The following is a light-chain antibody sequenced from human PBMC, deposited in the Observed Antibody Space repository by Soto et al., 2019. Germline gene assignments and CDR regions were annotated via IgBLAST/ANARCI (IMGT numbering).Light chain of an antibody. Sequence: EIVLTQSPGTLSLSPGERATLSCRASQSVSSSYLAWYQQTPGQAPRLLIYGGSSRATGIADRFSGSGSGTDFTLTISRLEPEDVAVYYCQQYGSSPLTFGGGTKVDIK. V-gene: IGKV3-20*01. CDR3: QQYGSSPLT. J-gene: IGKJ4*01. CDR1: QSVSSSY. CDR2: GGS.